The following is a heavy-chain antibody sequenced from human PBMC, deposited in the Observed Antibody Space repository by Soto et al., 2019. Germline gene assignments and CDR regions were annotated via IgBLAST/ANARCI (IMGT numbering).Heavy chain of an antibody. D-gene: IGHD3-22*01. CDR1: GYRFTNYW. V-gene: IGHV5-51*01. Sequence: GESLKISCKGSGYRFTNYWIGWVRQMPGKGLEWMGIIYPGDSDTRYSPSFQGQVTISADKSISTAYLQWSSLKASDTAMYYCASTPDYYDSSGYSGAFDIWGQGTMVTVSS. CDR3: ASTPDYYDSSGYSGAFDI. CDR2: IYPGDSDT. J-gene: IGHJ3*02.